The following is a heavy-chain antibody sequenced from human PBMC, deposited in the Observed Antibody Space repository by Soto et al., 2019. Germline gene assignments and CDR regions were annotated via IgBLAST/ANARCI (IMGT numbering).Heavy chain of an antibody. Sequence: QVQLVQSGAEVKKPGASVKVSCKTSGYTFTSYHISWVLQAPGQGLEWMGWISAYNTNTNYAQKFQGRVTMTTDTLTSTAYMERRSLRSDDTAVYYCARDTPPTDYWGQGTLVTVSS. CDR2: ISAYNTNT. CDR1: GYTFTSYH. V-gene: IGHV1-18*01. CDR3: ARDTPPTDY. J-gene: IGHJ4*02.